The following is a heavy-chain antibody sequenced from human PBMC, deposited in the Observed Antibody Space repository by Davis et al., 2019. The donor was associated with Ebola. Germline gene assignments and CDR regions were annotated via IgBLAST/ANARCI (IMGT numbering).Heavy chain of an antibody. CDR1: RYTFTNYY. CDR3: TTPGGQDSGYDVFDI. D-gene: IGHD5-12*01. Sequence: ASVTVSCKASRYTFTNYYMHWVRQAPGQALEWMGLINPNDGRTIYAQKVQGRVTVTRDTSTTTVYMDLSSLRSEDTALYYCTTPGGQDSGYDVFDIWGKGTMVTVSS. V-gene: IGHV1-46*03. CDR2: INPNDGRT. J-gene: IGHJ3*02.